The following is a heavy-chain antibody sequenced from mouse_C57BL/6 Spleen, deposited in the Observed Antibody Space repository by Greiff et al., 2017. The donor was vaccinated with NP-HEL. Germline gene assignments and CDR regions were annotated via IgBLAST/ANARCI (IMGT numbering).Heavy chain of an antibody. CDR2: ISCGGSYT. J-gene: IGHJ2*01. Sequence: EVMLVESGGDLVKPGGSLKLPCAASGFTFSSYGMSLVRPTPDKRLEWVATISCGGSYTFFPDIVKGRFTIFRGNAKHTLFMQMSSLKSEDTAMYYCARHGGVYYGSSRYYFDYWGQGTTLTVSS. V-gene: IGHV5-6*01. D-gene: IGHD1-1*01. CDR1: GFTFSSYG. CDR3: ARHGGVYYGSSRYYFDY.